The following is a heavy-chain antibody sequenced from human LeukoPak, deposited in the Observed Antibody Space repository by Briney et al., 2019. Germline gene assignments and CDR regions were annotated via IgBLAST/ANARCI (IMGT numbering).Heavy chain of an antibody. J-gene: IGHJ4*02. CDR1: GFTFSSYG. CDR2: IAYDGSNK. CDR3: AKDPRGYSYGYFDY. D-gene: IGHD5-18*01. V-gene: IGHV3-30*18. Sequence: GRSLRLSCAASGFTFSSYGMHWVRQAPGKGLEWVAVIAYDGSNKYYADSVKGRFSISRDNSKNTLYLQMNSPRAEDTAVFYCAKDPRGYSYGYFDYWGQGALVTVSP.